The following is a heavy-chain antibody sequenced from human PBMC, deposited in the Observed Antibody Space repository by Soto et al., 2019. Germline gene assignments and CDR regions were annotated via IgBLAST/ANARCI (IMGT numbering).Heavy chain of an antibody. D-gene: IGHD1-26*01. CDR2: IDPSDSYT. Sequence: PGESLKISCKGSGYSFTSYWISWVRQMPGKGLEWMGRIDPSDSYTNYSPSFQGHVTISADKSISTAYLQWSSLKASDTAMYYCARRWKVGATTPLYYGMDVWGQGTTVTVSS. V-gene: IGHV5-10-1*01. CDR1: GYSFTSYW. CDR3: ARRWKVGATTPLYYGMDV. J-gene: IGHJ6*02.